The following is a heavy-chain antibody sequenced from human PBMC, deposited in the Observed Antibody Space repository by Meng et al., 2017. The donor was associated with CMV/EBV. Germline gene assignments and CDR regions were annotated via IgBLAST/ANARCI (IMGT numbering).Heavy chain of an antibody. D-gene: IGHD2-21*01. CDR2: ISYDGSNK. V-gene: IGHV3-30*04. CDR3: AREPTEHIVVVIAILTYGMDV. CDR1: GFTFSSYA. Sequence: GESLKISCAASGFTFSSYAMHWVRQAPGKGLEWVAVISYDGSNKYYADSVKSRFTISRDNSKNTLYLQMNSLRAEDTAVYYCAREPTEHIVVVIAILTYGMDVWGQGTTVTVSS. J-gene: IGHJ6*02.